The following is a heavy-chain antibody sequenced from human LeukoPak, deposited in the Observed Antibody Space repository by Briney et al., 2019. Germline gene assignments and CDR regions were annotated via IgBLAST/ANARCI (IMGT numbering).Heavy chain of an antibody. V-gene: IGHV4-39*07. Sequence: SETLSLTCTASGGSITSRTYYWGWIRQPPGKGLEWIGSIHYSGSTYYSPSLKSRVTISVDTSKNQFSLTLRSVTAADTAVYYCTRVECTDGSCYTFDYWGPGTLVIVSS. J-gene: IGHJ4*02. D-gene: IGHD2-15*01. CDR3: TRVECTDGSCYTFDY. CDR2: IHYSGST. CDR1: GGSITSRTYY.